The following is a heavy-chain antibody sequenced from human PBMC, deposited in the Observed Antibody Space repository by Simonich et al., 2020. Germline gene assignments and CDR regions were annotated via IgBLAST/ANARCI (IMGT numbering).Heavy chain of an antibody. CDR2: IYYSGST. V-gene: IGHV4-59*01. CDR1: GGTISRYY. D-gene: IGHD2-15*01. Sequence: QVQLQESGPGLVKPSETLSLTCPVSGGTISRYYWSWIRQPQGKGLEWIGYIYYSGSTNYNPPLKSRVTISVDTSKNQFSLKLSSVTAADTAVYYCARGGLYFDYWGQGTLVTVSS. J-gene: IGHJ4*02. CDR3: ARGGLYFDY.